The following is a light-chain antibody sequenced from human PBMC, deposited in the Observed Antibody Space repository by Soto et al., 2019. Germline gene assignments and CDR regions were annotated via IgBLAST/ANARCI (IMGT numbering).Light chain of an antibody. CDR1: QSVSSY. V-gene: IGKV3-11*01. Sequence: EIVWTQSPATLSFSPGERATLSCRASQSVSSYLAWYQQKPGQAPRLLIYDASNRATGIPARFSGSGSGTDFTLTISSLEPEDFAVYYCQQRSNWPPMYTFGQGTKLEIK. J-gene: IGKJ2*01. CDR2: DAS. CDR3: QQRSNWPPMYT.